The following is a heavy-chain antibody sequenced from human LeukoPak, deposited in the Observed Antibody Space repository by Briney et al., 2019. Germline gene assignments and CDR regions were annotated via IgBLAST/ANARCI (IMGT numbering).Heavy chain of an antibody. CDR2: ISFDGTDV. J-gene: IGHJ4*02. CDR3: ASGGEEFDY. Sequence: GGSLRLSCAASGFTFSSYAMHWVRQAPGKGLEWVAVISFDGTDVYYADSVRGRFTISRDNSKDTLYLKVNSLRAEDTAVYYCASGGEEFDYWGQVTLVTVSS. CDR1: GFTFSSYA. V-gene: IGHV3-30-3*01. D-gene: IGHD3-16*01.